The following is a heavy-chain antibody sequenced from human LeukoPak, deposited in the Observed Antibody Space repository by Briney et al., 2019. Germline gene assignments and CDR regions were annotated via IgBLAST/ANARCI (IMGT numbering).Heavy chain of an antibody. CDR2: IYYSGST. V-gene: IGHV4-59*12. D-gene: IGHD3-22*01. J-gene: IGHJ4*02. CDR1: GGSISSYY. Sequence: SETLSLTCTVSGGSISSYYWSWIRQPPGKGLEWIGYIYYSGSTNYNPSLKSRVTISVDTSKNQFSLKLSSVTAADTAVYYCARGYYYDNSGYFDYWGQGALVTVSS. CDR3: ARGYYYDNSGYFDY.